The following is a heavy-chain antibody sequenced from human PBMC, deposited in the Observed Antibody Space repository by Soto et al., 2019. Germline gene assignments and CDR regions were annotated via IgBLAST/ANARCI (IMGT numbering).Heavy chain of an antibody. J-gene: IGHJ4*02. V-gene: IGHV4-4*02. CDR1: GGSISSNNW. Sequence: QMQLKQSGPGLVKPSGTLSLTCSVSGGSISSNNWWTWVRQPPGKGLEWIGEINHSGSTNYNPSLKSRVTQCVETTKTECSMSLSSSTAADTGVYYCARGWAYCAGGGYPYYSDYWGRGPLVTVSS. CDR2: INHSGST. CDR3: ARGWAYCAGGGYPYYSDY. D-gene: IGHD2-8*02.